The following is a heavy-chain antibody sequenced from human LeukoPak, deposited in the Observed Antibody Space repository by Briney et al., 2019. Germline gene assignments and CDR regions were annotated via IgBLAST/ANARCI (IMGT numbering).Heavy chain of an antibody. Sequence: ASVKVSCKASGYTFTSYGISWVRQAPGQGLEWMGWISAYNGNTNYAQKLQGRVTMTTDTSTSTAYMKLRSLRSDDTAVYYCARGIYYDSSGDAFDIWGQGTMVTVSS. V-gene: IGHV1-18*01. J-gene: IGHJ3*02. CDR1: GYTFTSYG. D-gene: IGHD3-22*01. CDR3: ARGIYYDSSGDAFDI. CDR2: ISAYNGNT.